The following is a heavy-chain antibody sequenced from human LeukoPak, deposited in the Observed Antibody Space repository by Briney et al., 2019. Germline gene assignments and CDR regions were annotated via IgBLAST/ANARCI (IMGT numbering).Heavy chain of an antibody. V-gene: IGHV4-30-4*01. J-gene: IGHJ4*02. CDR3: ARALRCGGDCYGGVGY. CDR1: GGSLSSGDYY. D-gene: IGHD2-21*02. Sequence: PSQTLSLTCTVSGGSLSSGDYYWSWIRQPPGTGLEWIGYIYYSGSTYYNPSLKSRVTISVDTSKNQFSLKLSSVTAADTAVYYCARALRCGGDCYGGVGYWGQGTLVTVSS. CDR2: IYYSGST.